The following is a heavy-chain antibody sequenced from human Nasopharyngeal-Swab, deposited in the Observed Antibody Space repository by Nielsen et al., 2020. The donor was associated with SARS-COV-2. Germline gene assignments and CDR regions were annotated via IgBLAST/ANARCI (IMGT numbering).Heavy chain of an antibody. CDR1: GFTVSSNY. V-gene: IGHV3-53*01. Sequence: GESLKISCAASGFTVSSNYMSWVRQAPGKGLEWVSVIYSGGSTYYADSVKGRFTISRDNSNNLLYLQMNNLRAEDTAVYYCARDSGIGAYFYYGMDVWGQGTTVTVSS. CDR3: ARDSGIGAYFYYGMDV. CDR2: IYSGGST. D-gene: IGHD3-10*01. J-gene: IGHJ6*02.